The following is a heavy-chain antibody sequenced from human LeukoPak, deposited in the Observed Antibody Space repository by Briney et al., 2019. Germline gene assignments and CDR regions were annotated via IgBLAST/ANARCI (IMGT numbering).Heavy chain of an antibody. CDR1: GGSVSSGTYY. CDR3: ARQRAHVFDI. J-gene: IGHJ3*02. Sequence: SETLSLTCTVSGGSVSSGTYYWTWIRQPPGKGLEYIGYLYYSGGTNYNPPLQSRVTISRDTSKNQFSLELSSVTAADTAMYYCARQRAHVFDIWGQGTMVTVSS. CDR2: LYYSGGT. V-gene: IGHV4-61*01.